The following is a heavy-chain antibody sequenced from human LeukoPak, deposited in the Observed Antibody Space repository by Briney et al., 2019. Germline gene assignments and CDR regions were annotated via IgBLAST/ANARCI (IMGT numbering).Heavy chain of an antibody. V-gene: IGHV4-39*01. Sequence: SETLSLTCTVSGGSISISSYYWGWIRQPPGKGLEWIGTIYYSGSTFYNPSLKSRVTISVDTSKTQFSLKLSSVTAADTAVYYCAGNGDDYYYYGMDVWGQGTTVTVSS. D-gene: IGHD4-17*01. CDR2: IYYSGST. CDR3: AGNGDDYYYYGMDV. CDR1: GGSISISSYY. J-gene: IGHJ6*02.